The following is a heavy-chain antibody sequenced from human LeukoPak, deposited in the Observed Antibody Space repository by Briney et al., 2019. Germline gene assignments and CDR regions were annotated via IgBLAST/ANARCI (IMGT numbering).Heavy chain of an antibody. V-gene: IGHV1-46*01. J-gene: IGHJ4*02. CDR3: ARAPIFGVVIIPDFDY. Sequence: ASVKVSCTASGYTFTSYYMHWVRQARGQGLEWMGIINPSGGSTSYAQKFQGRVTMTRDTSISTAYMELSRLRSDDTAVYYCARAPIFGVVIIPDFDYWGQGTLVTVSS. CDR1: GYTFTSYY. CDR2: INPSGGST. D-gene: IGHD3-3*01.